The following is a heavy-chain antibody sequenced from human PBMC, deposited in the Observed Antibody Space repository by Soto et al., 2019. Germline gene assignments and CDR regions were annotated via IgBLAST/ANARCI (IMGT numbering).Heavy chain of an antibody. J-gene: IGHJ4*02. D-gene: IGHD3-22*01. V-gene: IGHV1-3*01. CDR2: INAGNGNT. Sequence: QVQLVQSGAEVKKPGASVKVSCKASGYTFTSYAMHWVRQAPGQRLEWMGWINAGNGNTKYLQKFQGRATITRDTAASTAYMQLSSLRSEDTAVYYCARGDSSDIHDYWGQGTLVTVSS. CDR1: GYTFTSYA. CDR3: ARGDSSDIHDY.